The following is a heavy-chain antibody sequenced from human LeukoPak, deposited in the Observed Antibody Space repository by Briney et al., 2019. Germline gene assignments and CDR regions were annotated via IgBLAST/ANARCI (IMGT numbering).Heavy chain of an antibody. V-gene: IGHV1-2*02. CDR3: ASLRGVMAYYYYGMDV. CDR2: INPNSGGT. Sequence: ASVKVSCKASGYTFTSYYMHWVRQAPGQGLEWRGWINPNSGGTNYAQKFQGRVTMTRDTSISTAYMELSRLRSDDTAVYYCASLRGVMAYYYYGMDVWGQGTTVTVSS. CDR1: GYTFTSYY. D-gene: IGHD3-10*01. J-gene: IGHJ6*02.